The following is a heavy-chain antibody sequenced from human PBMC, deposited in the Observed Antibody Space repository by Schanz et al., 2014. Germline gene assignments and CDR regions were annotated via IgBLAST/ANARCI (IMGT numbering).Heavy chain of an antibody. CDR3: VKDFTGSGIFFNS. J-gene: IGHJ5*01. CDR1: GFIFSSYA. D-gene: IGHD3-10*01. Sequence: EVQLVESGGGLVQPWGSLKLSCAASGFIFSSYAMTWVRQAPGKGLEWVSAISTGGGNTYYTDSVKGRFTISRDNSRNTLYLQMSSLRAEDTAVYYCVKDFTGSGIFFNSWGQGTLVSVSS. V-gene: IGHV3-23*04. CDR2: ISTGGGNT.